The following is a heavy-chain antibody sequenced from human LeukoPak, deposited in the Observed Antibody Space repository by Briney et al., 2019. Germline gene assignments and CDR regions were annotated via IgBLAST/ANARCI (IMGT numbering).Heavy chain of an antibody. CDR3: ARRFRD. D-gene: IGHD5-24*01. V-gene: IGHV3-48*03. CDR2: IRHDDTVK. J-gene: IGHJ4*02. Sequence: QPGGSLRLSCVGSGLTFSGFEMNWVRQAPGKGLEWVSYIRHDDTVKTYADSVKGRFTISRDDARNSLYLQMNSLRPEDTAIYYCARRFRDWGQGILVTVSS. CDR1: GLTFSGFE.